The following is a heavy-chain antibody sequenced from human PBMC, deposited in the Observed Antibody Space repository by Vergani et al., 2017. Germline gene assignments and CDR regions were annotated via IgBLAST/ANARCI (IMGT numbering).Heavy chain of an antibody. CDR3: ARDCPLSCSNSQLCN. J-gene: IGHJ4*02. CDR1: EGTFTTYN. V-gene: IGHV1-69*08. CDR2: IIPMFDIT. Sequence: QVHLVQSGGEVKKPGSSVRVSCKASEGTFTTYNFNWVRQAPGQGLEWMGRIIPMFDITNHAQKFQGRVTLTADKSTNTAYMELSSLRYEDTAVDYCARDCPLSCSNSQLCNWGQGTLVTVSS. D-gene: IGHD2-15*01.